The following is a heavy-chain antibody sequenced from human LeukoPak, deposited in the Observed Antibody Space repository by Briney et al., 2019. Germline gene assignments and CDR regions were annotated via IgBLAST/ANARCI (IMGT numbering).Heavy chain of an antibody. V-gene: IGHV4-39*01. D-gene: IGHD3-22*01. CDR1: GGSISSSSYY. CDR2: IYYSGST. J-gene: IGHJ4*02. CDR3: ARGSLTMIVD. Sequence: SETLSLTCTVSGGSISSSSYYWGWIRQPPGKGLEWIGSIYYSGSTYYNPSLKSRVTISVDTSKNQFSLKLSSVTAADTAVYYCARGSLTMIVDWGQGTLVTVSS.